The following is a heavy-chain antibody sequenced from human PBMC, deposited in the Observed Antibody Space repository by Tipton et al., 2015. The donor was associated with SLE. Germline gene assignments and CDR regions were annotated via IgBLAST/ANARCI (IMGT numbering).Heavy chain of an antibody. Sequence: TLSLTCAVYGGSFRGYYWSWIRQPPGKGLEWIGEINHSGSTNYNPSLKSRVTISVDTSKNQFSLKLSSVTAADTAVYYCARSRGGPIVEMGMDVWGQGTTVTVSS. J-gene: IGHJ6*02. V-gene: IGHV4-34*01. CDR1: GGSFRGYY. D-gene: IGHD2-21*01. CDR3: ARSRGGPIVEMGMDV. CDR2: INHSGST.